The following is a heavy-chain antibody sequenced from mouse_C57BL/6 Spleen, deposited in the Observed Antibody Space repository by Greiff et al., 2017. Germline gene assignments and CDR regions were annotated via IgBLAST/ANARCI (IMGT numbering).Heavy chain of an antibody. V-gene: IGHV2-3*01. D-gene: IGHD2-3*01. CDR2: IWGDGST. CDR3: AKWLLRSFAY. CDR1: GFSLTSYG. J-gene: IGHJ3*01. Sequence: QVHVKQSGPGLVAPSPSLSITCTVSGFSLTSYGVSWVRQPPGQGLEWLGEIWGDGSTTYHSALISRLSISRDNAKSQVFLKLNSLQTDDTATYYCAKWLLRSFAYWGQGTLVTVSA.